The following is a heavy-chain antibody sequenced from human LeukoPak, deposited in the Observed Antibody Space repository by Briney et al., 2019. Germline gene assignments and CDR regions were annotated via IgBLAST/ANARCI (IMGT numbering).Heavy chain of an antibody. V-gene: IGHV1-8*01. CDR1: GYTFTSYD. J-gene: IGHJ5*02. D-gene: IGHD3-9*01. CDR3: AREDYDIHWFDP. Sequence: GASVKVSCKASGYTFTSYDINWLRQATGQGLEWMGWMNPNSGNTGYAQKFQGRVTMTRNTSISTAYMELSSLRSEDTAVYYCAREDYDIHWFDPWGQGTLVTVSS. CDR2: MNPNSGNT.